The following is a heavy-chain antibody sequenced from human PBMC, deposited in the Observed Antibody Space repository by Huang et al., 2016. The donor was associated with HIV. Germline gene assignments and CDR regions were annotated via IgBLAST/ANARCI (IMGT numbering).Heavy chain of an antibody. Sequence: QVRLEQWGAGLLKPSETLFFTCAVYGGSFSGYQWTWIRQSPGKGLELIGEINNSESATYNPSLKTRVTITGDRSKNQFSLKMTSLTVADTAGYFCARGLRFCRGGDCFPTHFQHWSQG. V-gene: IGHV4-34*02. CDR2: INNSESA. CDR1: GGSFSGYQ. CDR3: ARGLRFCRGGDCFPTHFQH. J-gene: IGHJ1*01. D-gene: IGHD2-21*02.